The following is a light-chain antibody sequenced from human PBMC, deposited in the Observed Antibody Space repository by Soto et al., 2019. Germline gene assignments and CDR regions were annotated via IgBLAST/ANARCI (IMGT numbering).Light chain of an antibody. CDR1: QSVSSY. Sequence: EIVLTQSPATLSLSPGERATLSCRASQSVSSYLAWYQQKPGQAPRLLIYDASNRATGIPARFSGSGSGTDFTLTISSQEPEDFAVYYCQQRSNWPWTFGQGNKVEIK. V-gene: IGKV3-11*01. CDR2: DAS. J-gene: IGKJ1*01. CDR3: QQRSNWPWT.